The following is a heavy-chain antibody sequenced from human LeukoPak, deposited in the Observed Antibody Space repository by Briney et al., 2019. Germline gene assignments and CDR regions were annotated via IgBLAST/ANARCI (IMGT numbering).Heavy chain of an antibody. J-gene: IGHJ4*02. CDR2: IKQDESEK. D-gene: IGHD2-15*01. V-gene: IGHV3-7*05. CDR1: GFTFSNYW. CDR3: ARDPWSLDY. Sequence: GGSLRLSCTASGFTFSNYWMTWVRQAPGKGPEWVANIKQDESEKYYGESVKGRFTISRDNAKNSLYLQMNSLRAEDTAVYYCARDPWSLDYWGQGTLVTVSS.